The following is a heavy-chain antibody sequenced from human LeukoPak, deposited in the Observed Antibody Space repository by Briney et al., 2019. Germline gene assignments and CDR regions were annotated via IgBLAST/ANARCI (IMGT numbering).Heavy chain of an antibody. CDR3: ARDPPRSGGLENYYYYGMDV. CDR1: GFTFSSYG. D-gene: IGHD2-15*01. V-gene: IGHV3-30*03. CDR2: ISYDGSNK. J-gene: IGHJ6*02. Sequence: GGSLRLSCAASGFTFSSYGMHWVRQAPGKGLEWVAVISYDGSNKYYADSVKGRFTISRDNSKNTLYLQMNSLRAEDTAVYYCARDPPRSGGLENYYYYGMDVWGQGTTVTVSS.